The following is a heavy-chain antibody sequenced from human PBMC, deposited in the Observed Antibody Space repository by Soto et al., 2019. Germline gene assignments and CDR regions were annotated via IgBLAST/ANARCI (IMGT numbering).Heavy chain of an antibody. CDR1: GFTLSSYA. D-gene: IGHD2-21*01. Sequence: PGGSLRLSCAASGFTLSSYAMHWVRQAPGKGLEYGSAITSNGGHTDYASSVKGRFTISRDNSKNTLYLQMGSLRAEDMAVYYCATPIPFVYGMSVCGQRTTVTVSS. V-gene: IGHV3-64*01. CDR2: ITSNGGHT. J-gene: IGHJ6*02. CDR3: ATPIPFVYGMSV.